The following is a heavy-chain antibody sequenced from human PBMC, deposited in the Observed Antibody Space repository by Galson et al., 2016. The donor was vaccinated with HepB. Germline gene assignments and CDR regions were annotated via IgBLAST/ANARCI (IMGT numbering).Heavy chain of an antibody. CDR3: ARQGSGSYRFDY. CDR1: GVTFRDYY. CDR2: ISGSANNI. D-gene: IGHD1-26*01. Sequence: SLRLSCAASGVTFRDYYMSWIRQAPGKGLEWVSYISGSANNIKYADSVEGRFTVSRDNADNSLYLQMDNLRADDTAVYYCARQGSGSYRFDYWGQGTLVTVSS. V-gene: IGHV3-11*01. J-gene: IGHJ4*02.